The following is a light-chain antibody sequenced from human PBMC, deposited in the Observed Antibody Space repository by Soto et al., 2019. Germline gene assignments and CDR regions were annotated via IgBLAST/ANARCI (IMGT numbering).Light chain of an antibody. Sequence: QSVLTQPASVSGSPGQSIIISCTGTSSDFGGYDYVSWYQHHPGKAPKLIICDVSDRPSGVSNRFSGSKSGNTASLTISGLQAEDEGDYYCSSYTTSSTPCVFGTGTKVTVL. CDR2: DVS. CDR1: SSDFGGYDY. J-gene: IGLJ1*01. V-gene: IGLV2-14*03. CDR3: SSYTTSSTPCV.